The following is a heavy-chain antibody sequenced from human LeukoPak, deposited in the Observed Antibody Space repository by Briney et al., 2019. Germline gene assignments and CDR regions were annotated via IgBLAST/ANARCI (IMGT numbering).Heavy chain of an antibody. CDR3: ARTRYYYNSRSYGAPYYFDY. D-gene: IGHD3-10*01. Sequence: SETLSLTCAVYGGSFSGYYWSWSRQPPGKGLEWIGEINHSGSTNYNPSLKSRVTISVDTSKNQFSLKLSSVTAADTAVYYCARTRYYYNSRSYGAPYYFDYWGQGTLVTVSS. V-gene: IGHV4-34*01. CDR2: INHSGST. J-gene: IGHJ4*02. CDR1: GGSFSGYY.